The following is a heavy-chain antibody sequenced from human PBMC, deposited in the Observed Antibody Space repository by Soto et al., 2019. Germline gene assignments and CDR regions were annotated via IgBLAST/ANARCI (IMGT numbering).Heavy chain of an antibody. V-gene: IGHV3-30*03. D-gene: IGHD4-17*01. Sequence: GGSLRLSCAASGFTFSSYGMHWVRQAPGKGLEWVAVISYDGGKKYYADSVKGRFTISRDNSKNTLFLQMSSLRAEDTAVFYCATAAYGEYFGDKYSYFGMDVWGLGTTVTVSS. J-gene: IGHJ6*02. CDR1: GFTFSSYG. CDR2: ISYDGGKK. CDR3: ATAAYGEYFGDKYSYFGMDV.